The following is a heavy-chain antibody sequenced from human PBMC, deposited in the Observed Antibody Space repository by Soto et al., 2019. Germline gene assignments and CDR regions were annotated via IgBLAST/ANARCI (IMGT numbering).Heavy chain of an antibody. J-gene: IGHJ5*02. CDR1: GYIFSDHY. CDR3: ARQSGGSGWYSWFDP. Sequence: RASVKVSCKASGYIFSDHYMHWVRQAPGQGLEWMGWINPKDGATKYAQKFQGRVTVTRDTSINTAYMDLSRLRSDDTAVYYCARQSGGSGWYSWFDPWGQGTLVTVSS. CDR2: INPKDGAT. V-gene: IGHV1-2*02. D-gene: IGHD6-19*01.